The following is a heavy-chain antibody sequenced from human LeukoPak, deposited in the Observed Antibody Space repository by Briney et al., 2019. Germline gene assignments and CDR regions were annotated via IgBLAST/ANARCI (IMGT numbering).Heavy chain of an antibody. J-gene: IGHJ4*02. D-gene: IGHD6-19*01. Sequence: PGGSLRLSCAASGFTFSSYAMTWVRQAPGKGLHWVSTISGGGGSTYYADSVKGRFTISRDNLKNTLYLQMNSLRAEDTALYYCAKGLEAVAGRPVDGWGQGTLVTVSS. V-gene: IGHV3-23*01. CDR2: ISGGGGST. CDR3: AKGLEAVAGRPVDG. CDR1: GFTFSSYA.